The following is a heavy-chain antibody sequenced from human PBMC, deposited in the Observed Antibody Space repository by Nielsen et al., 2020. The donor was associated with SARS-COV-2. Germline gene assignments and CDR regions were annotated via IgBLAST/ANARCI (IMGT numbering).Heavy chain of an antibody. CDR3: ARTDSGSYYGALGD. Sequence: WIRQPPGKGLEWVAVISYDGSNKYYADSVKGRFTISRDNSKNTLYLQMNSLRAEDTAVYYCARTDSGSYYGALGDWGQGTLVTVSS. J-gene: IGHJ4*02. V-gene: IGHV3-30*03. CDR2: ISYDGSNK. D-gene: IGHD1-26*01.